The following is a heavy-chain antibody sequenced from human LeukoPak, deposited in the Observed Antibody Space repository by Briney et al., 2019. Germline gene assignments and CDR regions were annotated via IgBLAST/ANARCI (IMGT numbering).Heavy chain of an antibody. CDR2: MNPNSGNT. D-gene: IGHD3-10*01. Sequence: GSVKVSFKPSGYTFTSYDINWVRQATGQGLEWMGWMNPNSGNTGYAQKFQGRVTMTRNTSISTAYMELSSLRSEDTAVYYCARGETLAMVRGVISFDYWGQGTLVTVSS. CDR1: GYTFTSYD. CDR3: ARGETLAMVRGVISFDY. V-gene: IGHV1-8*01. J-gene: IGHJ4*02.